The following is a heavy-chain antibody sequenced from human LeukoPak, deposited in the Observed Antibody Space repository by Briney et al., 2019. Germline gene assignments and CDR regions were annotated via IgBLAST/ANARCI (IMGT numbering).Heavy chain of an antibody. V-gene: IGHV5-10-1*01. J-gene: IGHJ6*02. CDR2: IDPGDSFT. D-gene: IGHD6-6*01. Sequence: PGESLKISCKGSGYSFSSYWISWVRQMPGKGLEWMGRIDPGDSFTKYRPSLEGRVTISADKSLSTAYLQWSSLKASDTAMYYCARQMLVNYYGMDVWGQGTTVTVSS. CDR3: ARQMLVNYYGMDV. CDR1: GYSFSSYW.